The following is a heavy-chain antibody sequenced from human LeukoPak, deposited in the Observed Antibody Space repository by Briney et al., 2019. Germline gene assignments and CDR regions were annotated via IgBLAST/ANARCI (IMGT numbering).Heavy chain of an antibody. V-gene: IGHV1-2*02. J-gene: IGHJ6*02. CDR3: ARVDVVVVAASMDV. CDR2: INPNSGGT. Sequence: ASVKVSCKASGYTFTGYYMHWVRQAPGQGLEWMGWINPNSGGTNYAQKFQGRVTMTRGTSISTAYMELSRLRSDDTAVYYCARVDVVVVAASMDVWGQGTTVTVSS. D-gene: IGHD2-15*01. CDR1: GYTFTGYY.